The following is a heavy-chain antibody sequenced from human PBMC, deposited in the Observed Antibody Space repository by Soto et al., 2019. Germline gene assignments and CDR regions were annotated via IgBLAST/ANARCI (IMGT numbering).Heavy chain of an antibody. J-gene: IGHJ4*02. CDR2: IRGYDNYT. V-gene: IGHV3-11*06. CDR3: AREGPYGDSSFDY. CDR1: GFTFSDYH. D-gene: IGHD4-17*01. Sequence: VGSLRLSCAASGFTFSDYHMSWIRQAPGKGLEWLSYIRGYDNYTNYADSVKGRFTTSRDNTKNSLYLQINNLRAEDTALYYCAREGPYGDSSFDYWGQGILVTVSS.